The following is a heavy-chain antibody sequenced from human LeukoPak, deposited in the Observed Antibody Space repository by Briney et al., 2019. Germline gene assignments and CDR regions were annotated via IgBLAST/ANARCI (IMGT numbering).Heavy chain of an antibody. D-gene: IGHD6-25*01. CDR2: INPNSGGT. V-gene: IGHV1-2*02. J-gene: IGHJ4*02. CDR3: ARDLTVQATAAIVYYFDY. Sequence: GASVKVSCKASGYTFTAYYMQWVRQAPGQGLEWMGWINPNSGGTDYAQKFQGRVTMTRDTSISTAHMELSGLTSDDTAVYYCARDLTVQATAAIVYYFDYWGQGTLVTVSS. CDR1: GYTFTAYY.